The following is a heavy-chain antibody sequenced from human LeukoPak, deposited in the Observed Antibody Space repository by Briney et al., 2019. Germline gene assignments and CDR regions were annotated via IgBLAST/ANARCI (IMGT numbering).Heavy chain of an antibody. CDR3: AKSGGSGTYPNWFDS. V-gene: IGHV3-23*01. CDR2: ISSGGAGT. CDR1: GFTVSNNY. Sequence: PGGSLRLSCAASGFTVSNNYMSWVRQAPGKGLEWVSTISSGGAGTYYADSVKGRFSISRDNSKNTLYLQMNSLRAEDTAVYYCAKSGGSGTYPNWFDSWGQGTLVTVSS. J-gene: IGHJ5*01. D-gene: IGHD3-10*01.